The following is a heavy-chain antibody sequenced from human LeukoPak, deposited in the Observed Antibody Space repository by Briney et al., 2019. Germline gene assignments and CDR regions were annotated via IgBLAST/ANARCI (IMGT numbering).Heavy chain of an antibody. V-gene: IGHV3-33*01. CDR3: AREYYDSNGYYSYYFDY. CDR1: GFTFSSYG. Sequence: GGSLRLSCAASGFTFSSYGMHWVRQAPGKGLEWVAVIWYDGSNKYYADSVKGRFTISRDSSKNTLYLQMTSLRAEDTAVYYCAREYYDSNGYYSYYFDYWGQGTLLTVSS. CDR2: IWYDGSNK. D-gene: IGHD3-22*01. J-gene: IGHJ4*02.